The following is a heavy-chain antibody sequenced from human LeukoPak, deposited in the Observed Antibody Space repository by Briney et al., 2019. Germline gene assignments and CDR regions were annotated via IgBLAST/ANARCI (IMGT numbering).Heavy chain of an antibody. CDR2: ISVPGGNT. Sequence: PGGSLRLSCVASGFTFSSRDWMTWVRQAPGKALEWVSLISVPGGNTYYADSVKGRFTISRDNSKNTLYLQMNSLRAEDTAVYYCAKEDCSAGGCYYSYFDSWGQGVLVTVSS. CDR1: GFTFSSRDW. J-gene: IGHJ4*02. CDR3: AKEDCSAGGCYYSYFDS. V-gene: IGHV3-23*01. D-gene: IGHD2-15*01.